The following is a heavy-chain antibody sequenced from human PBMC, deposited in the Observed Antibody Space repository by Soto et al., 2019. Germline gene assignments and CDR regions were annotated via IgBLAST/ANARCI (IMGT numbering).Heavy chain of an antibody. CDR1: GFSLTTSGVG. V-gene: IGHV2-5*02. J-gene: IGHJ4*01. Sequence: QITLKESGPTLVKPTQTLTLTCTFSGFSLTTSGVGGGWIRQPPGKAVEWLALLYWDDDKRYSPSLKSRLTITMDTSNNQVVLPTTNIDPVDTGTYFCAHSSGRSGDYWGHGTLVTVSS. CDR2: LYWDDDK. CDR3: AHSSGRSGDY. D-gene: IGHD3-10*01.